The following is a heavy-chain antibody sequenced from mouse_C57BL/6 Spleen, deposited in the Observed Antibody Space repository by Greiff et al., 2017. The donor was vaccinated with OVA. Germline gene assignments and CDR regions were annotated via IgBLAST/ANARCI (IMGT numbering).Heavy chain of an antibody. J-gene: IGHJ2*01. D-gene: IGHD1-1*01. Sequence: QVQLQQSGPELVKPGASVKISCKASGYTFTDYYINWVKQRPGQGLEWIGWIFPGSGSTYYNEKFKGKATLTVDKSSSTAYMLLSSLTSEDSAVYFCARRVITTVGGYYFDYWGQGTTLTVSS. V-gene: IGHV1-75*01. CDR1: GYTFTDYY. CDR2: IFPGSGST. CDR3: ARRVITTVGGYYFDY.